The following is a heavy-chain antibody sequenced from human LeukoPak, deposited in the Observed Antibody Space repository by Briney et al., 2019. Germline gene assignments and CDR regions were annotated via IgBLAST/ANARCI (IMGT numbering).Heavy chain of an antibody. D-gene: IGHD3-22*01. CDR3: ARELITYYYDSSGYYARTDAFDI. Sequence: GGSLRLSCAASGFIFSNYGMHWVRQAPDKGLRWVASIRSDGFNKYYADSVKGRFTISRDSAKNSLYLQMNSLRAEDTAVYYCARELITYYYDSSGYYARTDAFDIWGQGTMVTVSS. CDR1: GFIFSNYG. J-gene: IGHJ3*02. CDR2: IRSDGFNK. V-gene: IGHV3-30*02.